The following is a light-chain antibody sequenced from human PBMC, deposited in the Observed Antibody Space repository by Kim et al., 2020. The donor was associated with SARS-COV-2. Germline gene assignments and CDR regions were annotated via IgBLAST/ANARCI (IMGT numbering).Light chain of an antibody. CDR2: FIS. V-gene: IGKV2-28*01. Sequence: PASISCRSSQTLQHRNGNTYLDWYLQKPGLPPQLLIYFISNRASGVPDRFSGSGSGTDFTLKISRVEAEDVGVYYCMQALQTPITFGPGTRLEIK. CDR3: MQALQTPIT. CDR1: QTLQHRNGNTY. J-gene: IGKJ5*01.